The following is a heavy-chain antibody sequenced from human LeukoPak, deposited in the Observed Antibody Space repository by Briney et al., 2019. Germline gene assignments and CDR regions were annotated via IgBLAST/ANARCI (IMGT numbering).Heavy chain of an antibody. CDR3: AREVRDIVATMSFDY. CDR2: ISSSGSTI. CDR1: GFXFSSYE. V-gene: IGHV3-48*03. J-gene: IGHJ4*02. D-gene: IGHD5-12*01. Sequence: GGSLRLSCAASGFXFSSYEINWVRQAPGKGLEWVSYISSSGSTIYYADSVKGRFTISRDNAKNSLYLQMNSLRAEDTAVYYCAREVRDIVATMSFDYWGQGTLVTVSS.